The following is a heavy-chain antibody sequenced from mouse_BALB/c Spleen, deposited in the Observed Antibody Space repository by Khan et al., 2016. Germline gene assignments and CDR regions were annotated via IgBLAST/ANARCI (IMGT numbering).Heavy chain of an antibody. J-gene: IGHJ3*01. CDR1: GYTFTNYG. D-gene: IGHD1-1*01. CDR3: ARPDYGSSRGFAY. CDR2: INTYTGEP. V-gene: IGHV9-3-1*01. Sequence: QIQLVQSGPELKKPGETVRISCKASGYTFTNYGMNWVKQAPGKGLKWMGWINTYTGEPTYADDFKGRFAFSLATSASTAYLQIKNLNNEDTATYFCARPDYGSSRGFAYWGQGTLVTVSA.